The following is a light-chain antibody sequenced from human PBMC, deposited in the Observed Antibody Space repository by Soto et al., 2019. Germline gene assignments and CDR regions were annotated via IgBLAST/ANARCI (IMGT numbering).Light chain of an antibody. CDR2: AAS. CDR3: QKYGSVAG. CDR1: QGIRNF. Sequence: DIQMTQSPTSLSASVGDRVTITCRASQGIRNFVAWYQQKPGKAPKLLIYAASTLQSGARARFNGSGFGTDFTLNINGLPPEDGGTSSGQKYGSVAGFGPGTKAEFK. V-gene: IGKV1-27*01. J-gene: IGKJ3*01.